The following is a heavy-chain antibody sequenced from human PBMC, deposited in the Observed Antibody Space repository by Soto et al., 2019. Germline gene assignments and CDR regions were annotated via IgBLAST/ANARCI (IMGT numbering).Heavy chain of an antibody. V-gene: IGHV3-48*02. J-gene: IGHJ4*02. Sequence: GGSLRLSCAASGLTFSFYGMNWVRQAPGKGLEWISYISSSSSTIYYADSVRGRFTISRDNAKNSLYLQMNSLRDEDTAVYYCARLDYSDYAIFYKWGQGTLVTVSS. CDR2: ISSSSSTI. CDR3: ARLDYSDYAIFYK. CDR1: GLTFSFYG. D-gene: IGHD4-17*01.